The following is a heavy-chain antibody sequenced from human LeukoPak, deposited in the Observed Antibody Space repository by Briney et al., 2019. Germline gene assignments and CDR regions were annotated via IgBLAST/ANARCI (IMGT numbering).Heavy chain of an antibody. J-gene: IGHJ4*02. CDR2: IYYSGST. Sequence: SETLSLTCTVSGGSISSYYWSWIRQPAGKGLEWIGSIYYSGSTYYNPSLKSRVTISVDTSKNQFSLKLSSVTAADTAVYYCARAHIQGGDFDYWGQGTLVTVSS. D-gene: IGHD3-16*01. CDR3: ARAHIQGGDFDY. CDR1: GGSISSYY. V-gene: IGHV4-4*07.